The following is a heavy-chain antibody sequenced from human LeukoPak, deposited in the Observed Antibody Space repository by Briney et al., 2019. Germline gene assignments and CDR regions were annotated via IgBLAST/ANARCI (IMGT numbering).Heavy chain of an antibody. V-gene: IGHV3-15*01. Sequence: KPGGSLRLSCTASGFTFSAYGMHWVRQAPGKGLEWVGRIKSKIDGETTDYTAPVKDRFTISRDDSRDTLYLQMNSLKTEDTAVYYCTTVGRGTRGVFDIWGQGTMVTVSS. CDR2: IKSKIDGETT. D-gene: IGHD2-8*02. J-gene: IGHJ3*02. CDR1: GFTFSAYG. CDR3: TTVGRGTRGVFDI.